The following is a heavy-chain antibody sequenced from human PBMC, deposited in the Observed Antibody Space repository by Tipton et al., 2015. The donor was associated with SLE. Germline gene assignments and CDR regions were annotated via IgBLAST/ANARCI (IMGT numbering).Heavy chain of an antibody. D-gene: IGHD3-3*01. J-gene: IGHJ6*03. CDR2: INHSGST. CDR1: GGSFSGYY. Sequence: TLSLTCAVYGGSFSGYYWSWIRQPPGKGLEWIGEINHSGSTNYNPSLKGRVTISVDTTKNQFSLRLSSVTAADTAVYFCARLTWDYDLGSYYMDVWGKGTTVTVSS. V-gene: IGHV4-34*01. CDR3: ARLTWDYDLGSYYMDV.